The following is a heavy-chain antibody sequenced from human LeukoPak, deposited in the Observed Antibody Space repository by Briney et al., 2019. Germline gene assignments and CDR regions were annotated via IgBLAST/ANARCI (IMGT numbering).Heavy chain of an antibody. D-gene: IGHD6-13*01. J-gene: IGHJ3*02. V-gene: IGHV1-18*01. Sequence: GASVKVSCKASGYTFTNYGLSWVRQAPGQGLEWMGWISSCTGNTNYAQKLQGRVTMTTDTSTSTAYMELRSLRSDDTAVYYCARDWGNSWPDAFDIWGQGTMVTVSS. CDR2: ISSCTGNT. CDR1: GYTFTNYG. CDR3: ARDWGNSWPDAFDI.